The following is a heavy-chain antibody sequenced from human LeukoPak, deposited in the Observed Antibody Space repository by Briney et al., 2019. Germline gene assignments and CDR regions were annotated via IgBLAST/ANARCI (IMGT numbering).Heavy chain of an antibody. CDR1: GGSFSGYY. CDR3: ARVFGYYYGSGSYSIDY. CDR2: INHSGST. D-gene: IGHD3-10*01. J-gene: IGHJ4*02. V-gene: IGHV4-34*01. Sequence: SETLSLTCAVYGGSFSGYYWSWIRQPPGKGLEWIGEINHSGSTNYNPSLKSRVTISVDTSKNQFSLKLSSATAADTAVYYCARVFGYYYGSGSYSIDYWGQGTLVTVSS.